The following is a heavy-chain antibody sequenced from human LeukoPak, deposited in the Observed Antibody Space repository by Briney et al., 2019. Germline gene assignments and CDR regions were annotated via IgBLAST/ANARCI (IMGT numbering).Heavy chain of an antibody. CDR1: GYTFTNYG. V-gene: IGHV7-4-1*02. CDR2: INTNTGNP. Sequence: ASVKVSCKASGYTFTNYGISWVRQAPGQGLEWMGWINTNTGNPTYAQGFTGRFVFSLDTSVSTAYLQISSLKAEDTAVYYCARAVGYYDSSGYFYGPGAFDIWGQGTMVTVSS. CDR3: ARAVGYYDSSGYFYGPGAFDI. D-gene: IGHD3-22*01. J-gene: IGHJ3*02.